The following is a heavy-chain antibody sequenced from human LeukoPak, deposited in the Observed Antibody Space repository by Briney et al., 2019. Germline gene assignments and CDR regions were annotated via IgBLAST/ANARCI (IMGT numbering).Heavy chain of an antibody. V-gene: IGHV1-69*13. CDR1: GGTLSSYA. Sequence: GASVKVSCKASGGTLSSYAISWVRQAPGQGLEWMGGIIPIFGTANYAQKFQGRVTITADESTSTAYMELSSLRSEDTAVYYCARPRGGFGVVSIQNWFDPWGQGTLVTVSS. D-gene: IGHD3-3*01. J-gene: IGHJ5*02. CDR2: IIPIFGTA. CDR3: ARPRGGFGVVSIQNWFDP.